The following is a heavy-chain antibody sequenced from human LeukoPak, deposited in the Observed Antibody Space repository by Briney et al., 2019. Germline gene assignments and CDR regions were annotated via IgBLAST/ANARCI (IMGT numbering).Heavy chain of an antibody. Sequence: SETLSLTCAVYGGSFSGYYWSWIRQPAGKGLEWIGRIYTSGSTNYNPSLKSRVTMSVDTFKNQFSLKLSSVTAADTAVYYCARDRVVITFGGVIVRYFDYWGQGTLVTVSS. CDR1: GGSFSGYY. J-gene: IGHJ4*02. CDR3: ARDRVVITFGGVIVRYFDY. D-gene: IGHD3-16*02. CDR2: IYTSGST. V-gene: IGHV4-4*07.